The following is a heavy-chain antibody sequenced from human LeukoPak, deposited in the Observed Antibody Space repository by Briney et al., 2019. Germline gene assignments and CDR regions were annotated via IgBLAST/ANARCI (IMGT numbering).Heavy chain of an antibody. CDR3: ARLTTTLTTFLDY. CDR2: IYPGDSDT. Sequence: NTGESLKISCKGSGYSFTNYWIGWVRQMPGKGLEWMGIIYPGDSDTKYSPSFQGQVTISVDKSISTAYLQWSSLEASDTAMYYCARLTTTLTTFLDYWGQGTLVTVSS. D-gene: IGHD4-11*01. J-gene: IGHJ4*02. CDR1: GYSFTNYW. V-gene: IGHV5-51*01.